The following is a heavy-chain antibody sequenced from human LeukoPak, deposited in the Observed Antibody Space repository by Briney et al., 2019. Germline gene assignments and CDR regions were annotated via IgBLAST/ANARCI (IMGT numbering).Heavy chain of an antibody. CDR1: GGSISSYY. V-gene: IGHV4-59*08. Sequence: SETLSLTCTVSGGSISSYYWSWIRQPPGKGLEWMGYFYYSGGTNYNPSLKSRVTISLDTSKNQFSLKLSSVTAADTAVYYCVRHPPPYDSQPYFDYWGQGTLVTVSS. J-gene: IGHJ4*02. CDR2: FYYSGGT. D-gene: IGHD3-22*01. CDR3: VRHPPPYDSQPYFDY.